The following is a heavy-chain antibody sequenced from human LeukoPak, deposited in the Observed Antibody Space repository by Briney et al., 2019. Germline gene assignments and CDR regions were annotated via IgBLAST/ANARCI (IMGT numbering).Heavy chain of an antibody. CDR2: ISYDGSNE. D-gene: IGHD2-8*01. CDR3: AKDRCSNGIGCYYYYMDV. CDR1: GFTFSSYV. Sequence: GGSLGLSCAASGFTFSSYVMHWVRQAPGKGLEWVAIISYDGSNEYYADSVKGRFTISRDNSKNTLYLQMNSLRAEDTAVYYCAKDRCSNGIGCYYYYMDVWGKGTTVTISS. V-gene: IGHV3-30*04. J-gene: IGHJ6*03.